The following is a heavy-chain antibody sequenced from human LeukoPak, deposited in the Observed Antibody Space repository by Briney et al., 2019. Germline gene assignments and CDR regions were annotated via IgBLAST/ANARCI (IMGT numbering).Heavy chain of an antibody. CDR1: GFTFSSYA. Sequence: GGSLRLSCAASGFTFSSYAMSWVRQAPGEGLEWVSTIGRSDGSTFYADSVKGRFTISRDNSKNTLYLQMNSLRAEDTAVYYCAKVAESSGYSFDCWGQGTLVTVSS. CDR2: IGRSDGST. CDR3: AKVAESSGYSFDC. V-gene: IGHV3-23*01. D-gene: IGHD3-22*01. J-gene: IGHJ4*02.